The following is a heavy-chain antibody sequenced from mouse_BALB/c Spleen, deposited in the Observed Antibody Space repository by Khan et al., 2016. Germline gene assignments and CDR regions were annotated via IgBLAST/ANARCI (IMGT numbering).Heavy chain of an antibody. CDR3: SRDGNYYALDY. Sequence: EVQLQESGPGLVKPSQSLSLTCSVTGYSITNNFYWSWIRQFPGNKLEWMGYIGFDGSNNYNPSLKNRISITRDTSKNQFFLKLNSVTSEDTSTYCCSRDGNYYALDYWGQGTSVTVSS. CDR1: GYSITNNFY. CDR2: IGFDGSN. J-gene: IGHJ4*01. V-gene: IGHV3-6*02. D-gene: IGHD2-1*01.